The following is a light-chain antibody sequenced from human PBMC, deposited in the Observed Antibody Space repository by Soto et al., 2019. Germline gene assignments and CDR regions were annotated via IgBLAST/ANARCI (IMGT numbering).Light chain of an antibody. CDR3: QQYNNWPIT. Sequence: EMVMTQSPATLSVSPGERATLSCRASQSVRNDLAWYQQTPGQAPSLLIYDASTRATGIPARFSGSGSGTEFTLSISSLQSEDFAVYYCQQYNNWPITFGQGTRLEIK. V-gene: IGKV3-15*01. CDR1: QSVRND. CDR2: DAS. J-gene: IGKJ5*01.